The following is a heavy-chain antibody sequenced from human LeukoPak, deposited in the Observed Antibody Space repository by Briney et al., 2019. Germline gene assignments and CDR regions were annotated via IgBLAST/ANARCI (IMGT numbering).Heavy chain of an antibody. Sequence: ASVKVSCKASGYTFTSYGISWVRQAPGQGLEWMGWISTYNDNTYYAQKFQGRVTMTRNTSISTAYMELSSLRSEDTAVYYCARGTYSSYGSGSFDPWGQGTLVTVSS. D-gene: IGHD3-10*01. V-gene: IGHV1-18*01. CDR3: ARGTYSSYGSGSFDP. CDR1: GYTFTSYG. CDR2: ISTYNDNT. J-gene: IGHJ5*02.